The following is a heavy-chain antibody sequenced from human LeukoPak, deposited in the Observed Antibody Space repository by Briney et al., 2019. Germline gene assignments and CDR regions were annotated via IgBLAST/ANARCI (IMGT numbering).Heavy chain of an antibody. CDR3: ASGTAHYYGSGRLAS. CDR2: IIPIFGTA. D-gene: IGHD3-10*01. CDR1: GGTFSSYA. J-gene: IGHJ4*02. Sequence: SVKVSCKASGGTFSSYAISWVRQAPGQGLEWMGRIIPIFGTANYAQKFQGSVTITTDESTSTAYMELSSLRSEDTAVYYCASGTAHYYGSGRLASWGQGTLVTVSS. V-gene: IGHV1-69*05.